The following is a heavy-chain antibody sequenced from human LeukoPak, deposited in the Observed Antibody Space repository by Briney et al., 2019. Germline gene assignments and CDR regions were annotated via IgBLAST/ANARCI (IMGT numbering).Heavy chain of an antibody. J-gene: IGHJ5*02. CDR2: IYYSGST. V-gene: IGHV4-39*07. Sequence: SETLSLTCTVSGGSISSSSYHWGWIRQPPGKGLEWIGSIYYSGSTYYNPPLKSRVTISEDTSKNQFSLKLRSVTAADTAVYYCARGPRFGELLWHWFDPWGQGTLVTVSS. D-gene: IGHD3-10*01. CDR1: GGSISSSSYH. CDR3: ARGPRFGELLWHWFDP.